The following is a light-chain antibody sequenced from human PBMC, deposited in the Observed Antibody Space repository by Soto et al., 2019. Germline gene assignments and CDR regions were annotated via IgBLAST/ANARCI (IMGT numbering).Light chain of an antibody. CDR3: SSYTSSTRG. Sequence: QSALTQPASVSGSPGQSITISCTGTSSDVGGYNYASWYQQHPGKAPKLMIYEVSNRPSGVSNRFSGSKSGNTASLTISGLQAEDEADYYCSSYTSSTRGFGTGTKVTVL. J-gene: IGLJ1*01. CDR2: EVS. V-gene: IGLV2-14*01. CDR1: SSDVGGYNY.